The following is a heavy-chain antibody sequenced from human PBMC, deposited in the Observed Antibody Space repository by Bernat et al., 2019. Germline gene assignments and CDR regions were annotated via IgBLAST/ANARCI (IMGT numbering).Heavy chain of an antibody. J-gene: IGHJ4*02. Sequence: EVQLVESGGGLVQPGGSLRLSCAASGFTFSSYEMNWVRQAPGKGLERVSYISSSGSTIYYADSVKGRFTISRDNAKNSLYLQMNSLRAEDTAVYYFARASHSSSFFDYWGQGTLVTVSS. V-gene: IGHV3-48*03. CDR1: GFTFSSYE. CDR3: ARASHSSSFFDY. D-gene: IGHD6-6*01. CDR2: ISSSGSTI.